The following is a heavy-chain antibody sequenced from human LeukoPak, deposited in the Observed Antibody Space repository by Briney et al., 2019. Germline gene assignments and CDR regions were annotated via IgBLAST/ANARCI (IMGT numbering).Heavy chain of an antibody. CDR2: IIPIFGTA. J-gene: IGHJ4*02. Sequence: SVTVSCKASGGTFSSYAISWVRQAPGQGLEWMGGIIPIFGTANYAQKFQGRVTITADESTSTAYMELSSLRSEDTAVFYCAGSLKFITMIPHYWGQGTLVTVSS. D-gene: IGHD3-22*01. CDR1: GGTFSSYA. V-gene: IGHV1-69*13. CDR3: AGSLKFITMIPHY.